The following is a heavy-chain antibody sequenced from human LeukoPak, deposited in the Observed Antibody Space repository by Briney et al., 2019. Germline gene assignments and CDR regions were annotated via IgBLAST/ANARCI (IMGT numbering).Heavy chain of an antibody. D-gene: IGHD6-25*01. V-gene: IGHV4-59*12. CDR1: GGSISSYY. CDR3: ARLSGPH. Sequence: SETLSLTCTVSGGSISSYYWSWIRQPPGKGLEWIGYIYYSGSTNYNPSLKSRVTISVDTSKNQFSLKLSSVTAADTAVYYCARLSGPHWGQGTLVTVSS. J-gene: IGHJ4*02. CDR2: IYYSGST.